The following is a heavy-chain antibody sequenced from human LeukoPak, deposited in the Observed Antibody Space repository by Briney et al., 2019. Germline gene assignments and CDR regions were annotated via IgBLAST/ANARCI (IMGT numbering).Heavy chain of an antibody. D-gene: IGHD2-2*01. J-gene: IGHJ5*02. CDR1: GGSIRGYY. CDR3: ARADIVVVPAASPPNWFDP. V-gene: IGHV4-59*12. CDR2: IYYSGTT. Sequence: SETLSLTCTVSGGSIRGYYWSWIRQPPGKGLEWIGYIYYSGTTNYNPSLKSRVTISFDTSKNQFSLKLSSVTAADTAVYYCARADIVVVPAASPPNWFDPWGQGTLVTVSS.